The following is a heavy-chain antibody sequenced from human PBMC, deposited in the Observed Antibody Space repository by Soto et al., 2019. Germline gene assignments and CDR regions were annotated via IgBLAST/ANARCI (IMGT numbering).Heavy chain of an antibody. J-gene: IGHJ4*02. CDR1: GGSVSSRAHY. CDR3: ARQDPLSGYGYGLGGYYFDY. CDR2: IYYIGTT. Sequence: QVQLQESGPGLVKPSETLSLTCTVSGGSVSSRAHYWGWIRQTPGKGLEWIGNIYYIGTTSYNPSRKSLATIFVDASNNHFSCKLTSVTAAYTAVYSCARQDPLSGYGYGLGGYYFDYWGQGTLVTVSS. D-gene: IGHD5-18*01. V-gene: IGHV4-39*01.